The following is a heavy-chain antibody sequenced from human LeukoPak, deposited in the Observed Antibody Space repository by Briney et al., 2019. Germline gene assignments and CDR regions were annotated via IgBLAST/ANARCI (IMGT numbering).Heavy chain of an antibody. Sequence: PGGSLRLSCAGSGFTFSDPWMSWVRQAPGKGLEWVGRIKNKNAGVTRDYAAPVKGRSIISRDDSENTLYLQMNSLKTEDTAVYYCTTDRASCSSSWPAEYFQHWGQGTLVTASS. CDR1: GFTFSDPW. CDR2: IKNKNAGVTR. V-gene: IGHV3-15*01. D-gene: IGHD6-13*01. CDR3: TTDRASCSSSWPAEYFQH. J-gene: IGHJ1*01.